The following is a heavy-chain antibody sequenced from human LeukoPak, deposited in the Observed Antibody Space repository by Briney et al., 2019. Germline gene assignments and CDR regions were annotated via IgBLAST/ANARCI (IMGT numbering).Heavy chain of an antibody. CDR2: INPNSGGT. CDR3: ARASRITMVRGVNNWFDP. Sequence: ASVKVSCKASGYTFTGYYMHWVRQAPGQGLEWIGWINPNSGGTNYAQKFQGRVTMTRDTSISTAYMELSRLRSDDTAVYYCARASRITMVRGVNNWFDPWGQGTLVTVSS. CDR1: GYTFTGYY. J-gene: IGHJ5*02. V-gene: IGHV1-2*02. D-gene: IGHD3-10*01.